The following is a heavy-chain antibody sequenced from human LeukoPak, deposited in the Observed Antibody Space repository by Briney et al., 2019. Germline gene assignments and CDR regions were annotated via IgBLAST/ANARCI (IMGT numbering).Heavy chain of an antibody. D-gene: IGHD1-26*01. Sequence: GGSLRLSCAASGFTFDDYAMHWVRQAPGKGLEWVSLISWDGGSTYYADSVKGRFTISRDNSKNTLYLQMNSLRAEDTAVYYCAKCPYSGFSWGQGTLVTVSS. CDR1: GFTFDDYA. CDR2: ISWDGGST. V-gene: IGHV3-43D*03. J-gene: IGHJ5*02. CDR3: AKCPYSGFS.